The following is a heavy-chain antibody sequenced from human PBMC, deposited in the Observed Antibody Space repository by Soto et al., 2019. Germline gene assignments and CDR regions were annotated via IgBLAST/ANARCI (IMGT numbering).Heavy chain of an antibody. V-gene: IGHV4-31*03. CDR2: IYYSGST. J-gene: IGHJ3*02. D-gene: IGHD2-2*01. Sequence: QVQLQESGPGLVKPSQTLSLTCTVSGGSISSGGYYWSWIRQHPGKGLEWIGYIYYSGSTYYNPSLKSRVTISVDTSKNQFSLKLSSVTAADTAVYYCARVGVVPAAADAFDIWGQGTMVTVYS. CDR1: GGSISSGGYY. CDR3: ARVGVVPAAADAFDI.